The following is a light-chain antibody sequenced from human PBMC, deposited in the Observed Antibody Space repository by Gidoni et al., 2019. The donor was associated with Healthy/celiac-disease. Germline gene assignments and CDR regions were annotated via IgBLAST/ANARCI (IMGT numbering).Light chain of an antibody. J-gene: IGKJ3*01. CDR1: LGISSA. Sequence: AIQLSQSPSSLSASVGDRVTITCRASLGISSALAWYQQKPGKAPKLLIYDASSLESGVPSRFSGSGFGTDFTRTISSLQPEDFATYYCQQFTLFGPGTKVDIK. CDR3: QQFTL. CDR2: DAS. V-gene: IGKV1-13*02.